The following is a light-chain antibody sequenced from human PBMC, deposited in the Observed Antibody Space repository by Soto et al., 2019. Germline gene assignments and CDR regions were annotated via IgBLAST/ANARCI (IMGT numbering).Light chain of an antibody. Sequence: EIVLTQSPSTLSLSPGERATLSCSASQSVSSYLAWYQQKPGQAPRLLIYDAPNRATGIPARFSGSGSGTDFTLTTSRLEPEDFAVYYCQQYGSSPRITFGQGTRLEI. CDR2: DAP. V-gene: IGKV3-20*01. CDR1: QSVSSY. CDR3: QQYGSSPRIT. J-gene: IGKJ5*01.